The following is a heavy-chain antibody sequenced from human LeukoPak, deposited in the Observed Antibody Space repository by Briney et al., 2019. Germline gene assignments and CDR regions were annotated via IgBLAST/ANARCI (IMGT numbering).Heavy chain of an antibody. J-gene: IGHJ5*02. D-gene: IGHD2-2*01. CDR2: IYYSGST. V-gene: IGHV4-59*01. CDR3: ATLGGYCSSTSCYDAWFDP. CDR1: GGSISSYY. Sequence: SETLSLTCTVSGGSISSYYWSWIRQPPGKGLEWIGYIYYSGSTNYNPSLKSRVTISVDTSKNQFSLKLSSVTAADTAVYYCATLGGYCSSTSCYDAWFDPWGQGTLVTVSS.